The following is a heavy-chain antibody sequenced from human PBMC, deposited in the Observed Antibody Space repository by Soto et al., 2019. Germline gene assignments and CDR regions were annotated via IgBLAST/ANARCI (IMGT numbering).Heavy chain of an antibody. CDR3: TRGLGYTNWFDP. CDR2: IYHSEST. Sequence: SETLSLTCTVSGVSINSAGYSWNWIRQPPGKGLEWIGYIYHSESTHYNPSLKSRVTISVDRSKNQFSLNLNSVTAADTAVYYCTRGLGYTNWFDPWGQGTLVTVSS. D-gene: IGHD6-13*01. V-gene: IGHV4-30-2*01. CDR1: GVSINSAGYS. J-gene: IGHJ5*02.